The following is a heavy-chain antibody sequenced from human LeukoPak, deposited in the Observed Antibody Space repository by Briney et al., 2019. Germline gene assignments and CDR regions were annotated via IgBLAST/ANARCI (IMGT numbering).Heavy chain of an antibody. Sequence: SETLSLTCTVSGGSISSSSYYWGWIRRPPGRGLEWIGSIYYSGSTYYNPSLKSRVTISVDTSKNQFSLKLSSVTAADTAMYYCARLGSGWYYYYMDVWGKGTTVTISS. D-gene: IGHD6-19*01. CDR1: GGSISSSSYY. CDR2: IYYSGST. J-gene: IGHJ6*03. V-gene: IGHV4-39*07. CDR3: ARLGSGWYYYYMDV.